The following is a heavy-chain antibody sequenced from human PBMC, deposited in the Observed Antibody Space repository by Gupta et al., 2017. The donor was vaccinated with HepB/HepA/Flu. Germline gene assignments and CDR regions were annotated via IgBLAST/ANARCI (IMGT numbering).Heavy chain of an antibody. D-gene: IGHD3-10*01. CDR3: ARDTMVRGAKKKTYYYYGMDV. CDR1: GYTFTSYG. Sequence: QVQLVQSGAEVKKPGASVKVSCKASGYTFTSYGISWVRQAPGQGLEWMGWISAYNGNTNYAQKLQGRVTMTTDTSTSTAYMELRSLRSDDTAGYYCARDTMVRGAKKKTYYYYGMDVWGQGTTVTVSS. V-gene: IGHV1-18*01. J-gene: IGHJ6*02. CDR2: ISAYNGNT.